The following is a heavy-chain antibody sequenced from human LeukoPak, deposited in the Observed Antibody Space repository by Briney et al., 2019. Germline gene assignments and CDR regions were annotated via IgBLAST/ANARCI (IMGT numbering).Heavy chain of an antibody. J-gene: IGHJ4*02. CDR2: IRSKAYGGTT. D-gene: IGHD4-23*01. CDR1: GFTFGDYA. V-gene: IGHV3-49*04. Sequence: GGSLRLSCTASGFTFGDYAMSWVRQAPGKGLEWVGFIRSKAYGGTTEYAASVKGRFTISRDDSKSIAYLQMNSLKTADTAVYYCTRENYGGTNIFDCWGQGTLVTVSS. CDR3: TRENYGGTNIFDC.